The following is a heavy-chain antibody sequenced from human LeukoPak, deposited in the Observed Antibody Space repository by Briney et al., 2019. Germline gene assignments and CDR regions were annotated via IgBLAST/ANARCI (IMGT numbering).Heavy chain of an antibody. J-gene: IGHJ4*02. V-gene: IGHV3-74*01. D-gene: IGHD4-23*01. CDR2: INSDGSST. CDR1: GFTFSSYW. Sequence: PGGSLRLSCAASGFTFSSYWMHWVRQAPGKGLVWVSRINSDGSSTSYADSVKGRFTISRDNAKNTLYLQMNSLRAEDTAVYYCASWYGGNYFDYWGQGTLVTVSS. CDR3: ASWYGGNYFDY.